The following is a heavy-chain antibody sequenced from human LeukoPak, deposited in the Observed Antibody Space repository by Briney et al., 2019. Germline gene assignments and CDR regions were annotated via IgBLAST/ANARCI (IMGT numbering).Heavy chain of an antibody. J-gene: IGHJ5*02. D-gene: IGHD3-22*01. Sequence: GASVKVSCKASGYTFTGYFMHWVRQAPGQGLEWMGWINPNSGGTNYAQKFQGRVTMTRDTSISTAYMELSRLRSDDTAVYYCASSPRRHYDSSGYYYNWFDPWGQGTLVTVSS. CDR3: ASSPRRHYDSSGYYYNWFDP. CDR1: GYTFTGYF. V-gene: IGHV1-2*02. CDR2: INPNSGGT.